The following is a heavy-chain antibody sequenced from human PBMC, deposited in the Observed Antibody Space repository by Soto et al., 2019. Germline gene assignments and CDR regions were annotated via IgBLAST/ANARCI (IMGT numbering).Heavy chain of an antibody. CDR1: GFTFSSYW. CDR3: ARTGITMVRGVILAVPGDY. D-gene: IGHD3-10*01. CDR2: IKQDGSEK. V-gene: IGHV3-7*01. J-gene: IGHJ4*02. Sequence: EVQLVESGGGLVQPGGSLRLSCAASGFTFSSYWMSWVRQAPGKGLEWVANIKQDGSEKYCVDSVKGRLTISRDNAKNSLYLQMNRRRAEDTAVYYCARTGITMVRGVILAVPGDYWGQGTLVTVSS.